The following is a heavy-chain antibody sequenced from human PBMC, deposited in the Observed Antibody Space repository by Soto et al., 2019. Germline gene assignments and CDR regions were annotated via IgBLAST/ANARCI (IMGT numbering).Heavy chain of an antibody. CDR3: ARQGEQWLGAYYFDY. V-gene: IGHV4-39*01. J-gene: IGHJ4*02. Sequence: QLQLQESGPGLVKPSETLSLTCTVSGGSISSSSYYWGWIRQPPGKGLEWIGSIYYSGSTYYNPSLKSRVTISVDTSKNQFSLKLSSVTAADTAVYYCARQGEQWLGAYYFDYWGQGTLVTVSS. CDR1: GGSISSSSYY. CDR2: IYYSGST. D-gene: IGHD6-19*01.